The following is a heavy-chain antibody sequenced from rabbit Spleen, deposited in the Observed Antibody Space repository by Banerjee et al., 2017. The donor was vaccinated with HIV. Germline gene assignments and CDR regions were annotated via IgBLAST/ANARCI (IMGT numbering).Heavy chain of an antibody. Sequence: QEQLEESGGDLVKPEGSLTLTCTASGFSFNNNYWICWVRQAPGKGLEWIACVYAGSSGTTYYANWVNGRFTISITSSTTVTLQMTSLTDADTAIYFCARDTASSFSSYGMDLWGQGTLVTVS. V-gene: IGHV1S45*01. CDR2: VYAGSSGTT. CDR1: GFSFNNNYW. J-gene: IGHJ6*01. D-gene: IGHD6-1*01. CDR3: ARDTASSFSSYGMDL.